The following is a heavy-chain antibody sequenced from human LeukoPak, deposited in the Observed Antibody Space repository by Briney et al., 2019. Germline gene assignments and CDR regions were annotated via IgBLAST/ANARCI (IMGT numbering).Heavy chain of an antibody. J-gene: IGHJ4*02. V-gene: IGHV1-2*02. Sequence: ASVKVSCKASGYTFTGYYMHWVRQAPGQGVEGMGWINPNSGGTNYAQKFQGRVTMTRDTSISTAYMELSRLRSDDTAVYYCARVLEYYYDSSGYYYFDYWGQGTLVTVSS. CDR1: GYTFTGYY. CDR3: ARVLEYYYDSSGYYYFDY. CDR2: INPNSGGT. D-gene: IGHD3-22*01.